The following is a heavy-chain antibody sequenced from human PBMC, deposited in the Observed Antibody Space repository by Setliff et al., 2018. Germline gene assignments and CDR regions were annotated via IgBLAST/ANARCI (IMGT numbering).Heavy chain of an antibody. CDR1: GYSFSNYW. J-gene: IGHJ3*02. V-gene: IGHV5-51*01. Sequence: GESLRISCKGSGYSFSNYWIGWVRQMSGKGLEWMGLIYPGDSDTRYSPSFQGQVTISADKSISTAYLQWSSLKASDTAMYYCASSSGSSSNDAFDIWGQGTTVTVSS. D-gene: IGHD1-26*01. CDR2: IYPGDSDT. CDR3: ASSSGSSSNDAFDI.